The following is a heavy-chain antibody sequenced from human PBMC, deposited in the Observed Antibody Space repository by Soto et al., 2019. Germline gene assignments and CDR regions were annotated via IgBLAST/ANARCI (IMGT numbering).Heavy chain of an antibody. J-gene: IGHJ4*02. V-gene: IGHV4-39*01. D-gene: IGHD3-10*01. CDR3: ARIIMVRGVSKDYYFDF. CDR2: IYYSGST. CDR1: GGSISSSSYY. Sequence: PSETLSLTCSVPGGSISSSSYYWGWIRQPPGKGLEWIGSIYYSGSTYYNSSLRSRVTISVDTSKNQFFLKLSSVTAADTAVYYCARIIMVRGVSKDYYFDFWGQGTLVTVSS.